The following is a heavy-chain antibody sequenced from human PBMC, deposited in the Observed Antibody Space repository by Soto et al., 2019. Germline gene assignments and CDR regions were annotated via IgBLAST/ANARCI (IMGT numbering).Heavy chain of an antibody. CDR1: GYSFTSYW. D-gene: IGHD6-19*01. CDR3: ARRGSSGWYNYYYYYMDV. CDR2: IYPGDSDT. V-gene: IGHV5-51*03. Sequence: EVQLVQSGAEVKKPGESLKISCKGSGYSFTSYWIGWVRQMPGKGLEWMGIIYPGDSDTRYSPSFQGQVTISADKSISTAYLQWSSLKASDTAMYYCARRGSSGWYNYYYYYMDVWGKGTTVTVSS. J-gene: IGHJ6*03.